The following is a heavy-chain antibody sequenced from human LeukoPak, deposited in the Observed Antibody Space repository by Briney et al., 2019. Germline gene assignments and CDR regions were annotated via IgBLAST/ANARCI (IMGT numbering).Heavy chain of an antibody. CDR3: AREQRYSSGWYGSDTRAG. V-gene: IGHV1-69*04. Sequence: GASVKVSCKASGYTFTSYDINWVRQAPGQGLEWMGRIIPILGIANYAQKFQGRVTITADKSTSTAYMELSSLRSEDTAVYYCAREQRYSSGWYGSDTRAGWGQGTLVTVSS. CDR1: GYTFTSYD. CDR2: IIPILGIA. J-gene: IGHJ4*02. D-gene: IGHD6-19*01.